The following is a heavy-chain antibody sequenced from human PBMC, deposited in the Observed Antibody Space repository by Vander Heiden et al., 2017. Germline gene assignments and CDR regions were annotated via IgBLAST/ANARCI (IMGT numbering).Heavy chain of an antibody. D-gene: IGHD2-2*01. CDR1: GFKFNDYA. CDR2: ISWNTGSI. J-gene: IGHJ4*02. CDR3: AKGYCGTTRCHLHS. Sequence: EVQLVESGGGLVQPGRSLRLSCAASGFKFNDYAMHRVRPAPGKGLEWVSSISWNTGSIGYADSVKGRFTISRDNAKNALFLQMNTVRGDDMALYYCAKGYCGTTRCHLHSWGQGTLVTVSS. V-gene: IGHV3-9*03.